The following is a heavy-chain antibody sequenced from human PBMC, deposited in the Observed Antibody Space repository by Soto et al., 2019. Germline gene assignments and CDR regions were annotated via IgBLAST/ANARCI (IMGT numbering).Heavy chain of an antibody. CDR3: AREIVTAGGNNYFDP. CDR2: VYHTGDT. Sequence: ETLSLTCGVSGGTVASSHWWSWVRQSPGGGLEWIGNVYHTGDTNFNPSLQSRVSISVDKSNNQFSLRLNSLTAADTAVYFCAREIVTAGGNNYFDPWGPGTLVTVSS. J-gene: IGHJ5*02. V-gene: IGHV4-4*01. D-gene: IGHD2-21*02. CDR1: GGTVASSHW.